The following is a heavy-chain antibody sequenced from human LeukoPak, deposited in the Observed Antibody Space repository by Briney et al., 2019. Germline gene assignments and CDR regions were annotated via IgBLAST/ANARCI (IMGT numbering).Heavy chain of an antibody. J-gene: IGHJ4*02. CDR3: ATARTRTATPYDY. Sequence: PGGSLRLSCAASGFTVSSNYMSWVRQAPGRGLEWVSTIYSGGKAYYADSVKGRFAISRDTSKNTLYLEMNSLRAEDTAIYYCATARTRTATPYDYWGQGTLVTVSS. V-gene: IGHV3-66*01. CDR2: IYSGGKA. D-gene: IGHD2-21*02. CDR1: GFTVSSNY.